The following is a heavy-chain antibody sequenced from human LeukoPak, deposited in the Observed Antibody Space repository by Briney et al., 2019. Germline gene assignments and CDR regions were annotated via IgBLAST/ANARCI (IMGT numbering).Heavy chain of an antibody. CDR2: ISAYNGNT. J-gene: IGHJ6*03. V-gene: IGHV1-18*01. CDR1: GYTFASYG. CDR3: ARDGRYFDWLGYYYYYYMDV. D-gene: IGHD3-9*01. Sequence: ASVKVSCKASGYTFASYGVSWVRQAPEQGLEWMGWISAYNGNTNYAQKFQGRVAMTTDTFTSTAYMELRSLRSDDTAVYYCARDGRYFDWLGYYYYYYMDVWGKGTTVTISS.